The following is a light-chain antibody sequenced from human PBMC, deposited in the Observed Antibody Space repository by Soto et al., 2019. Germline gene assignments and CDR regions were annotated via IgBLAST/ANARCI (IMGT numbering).Light chain of an antibody. CDR1: QDISRW. CDR2: AAF. Sequence: DIQMTQSPSSVSASVGDRITITCLASQDISRWLAWYQHKPGTAPKLLIYAAFSLQSGVPSRFSGSGSGTDFTLAISSLQPEDFATYYCHATKNIPFTFGPGTKVDIK. V-gene: IGKV1-12*01. CDR3: HATKNIPFT. J-gene: IGKJ3*01.